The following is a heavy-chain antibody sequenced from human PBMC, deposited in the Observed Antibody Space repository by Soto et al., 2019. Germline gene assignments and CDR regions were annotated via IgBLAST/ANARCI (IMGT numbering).Heavy chain of an antibody. Sequence: EVQLVESGGGLVKPGGSLRLSCAASGFTFSNAWMSWVRQAPGKGLEWVGRIKSKTDGGTTDYAEPVKGRFTISRDDSKNTLYLQMNSLKTEDTAVYYCTNSPGYGDYDYDAFDIWGQGTMVTVSS. J-gene: IGHJ3*02. CDR1: GFTFSNAW. D-gene: IGHD4-17*01. CDR3: TNSPGYGDYDYDAFDI. V-gene: IGHV3-15*01. CDR2: IKSKTDGGTT.